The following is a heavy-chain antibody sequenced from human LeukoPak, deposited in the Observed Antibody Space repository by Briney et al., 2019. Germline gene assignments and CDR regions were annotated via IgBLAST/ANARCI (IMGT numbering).Heavy chain of an antibody. Sequence: PGGSLRLSCAASGFTFSSYGMHWVRQAPGKGLEWVAVIWYDGSNKYYADSVKGRFTISRDNSKNTLYLQMNSLRAEDAAVYYCARERRYYDFWSDPDYWGQGTLVTVSS. CDR3: ARERRYYDFWSDPDY. D-gene: IGHD3-3*01. J-gene: IGHJ4*02. CDR2: IWYDGSNK. CDR1: GFTFSSYG. V-gene: IGHV3-33*01.